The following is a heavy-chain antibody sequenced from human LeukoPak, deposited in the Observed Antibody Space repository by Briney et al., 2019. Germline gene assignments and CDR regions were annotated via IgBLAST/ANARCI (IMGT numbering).Heavy chain of an antibody. CDR1: GLIYSSYW. Sequence: GGSLRLSCESTGLIYSSYWMTWVRQAPGKGLEWVARIKLDGSESRYVGSVKDRFTISRDNEMKSLYLHMNRLTAEDTAVYYCARLVGWGRLDHWGQGTLVTVSS. D-gene: IGHD6-6*01. CDR3: ARLVGWGRLDH. CDR2: IKLDGSES. V-gene: IGHV3-7*01. J-gene: IGHJ5*02.